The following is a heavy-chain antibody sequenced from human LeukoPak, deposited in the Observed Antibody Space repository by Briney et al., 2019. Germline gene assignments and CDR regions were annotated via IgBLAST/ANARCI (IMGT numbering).Heavy chain of an antibody. CDR3: ARGMRLGYSSGWPYWYFDL. J-gene: IGHJ2*01. CDR2: INHSGST. V-gene: IGHV4-34*01. CDR1: GGSFSGYY. Sequence: SETLSLTCAVYGGSFSGYYWSWIRQPPGKGLEWIGEINHSGSTNYNPSLKSRVTISVDTSKNQFSLKLSSVTAADTAVYYCARGMRLGYSSGWPYWYFDLWGRGTLVTVSS. D-gene: IGHD6-19*01.